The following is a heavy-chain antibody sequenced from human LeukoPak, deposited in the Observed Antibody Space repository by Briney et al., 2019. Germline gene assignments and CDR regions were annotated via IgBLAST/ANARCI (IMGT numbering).Heavy chain of an antibody. CDR1: GFTFSDYY. D-gene: IGHD3-22*01. Sequence: GGSLRLSCAASGFTFSDYYMSWIRQAPGKGLEWVSYICDSGRTIYYADSVKGRFTISRDYAKNSVYLQMNNLGAEDTAVYYCARDRLGDYDHSGYYDKWGQGTLVTVSS. J-gene: IGHJ4*02. V-gene: IGHV3-11*01. CDR3: ARDRLGDYDHSGYYDK. CDR2: ICDSGRTI.